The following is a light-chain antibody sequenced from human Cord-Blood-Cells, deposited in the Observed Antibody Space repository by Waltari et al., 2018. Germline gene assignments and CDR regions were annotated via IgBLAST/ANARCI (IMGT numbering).Light chain of an antibody. V-gene: IGLV2-14*01. J-gene: IGLJ1*01. CDR2: DVS. CDR3: SSYTSSSTPYV. CDR1: RSDVGGYNY. Sequence: QSALTQPASVSGSPGQSITISCTGTRSDVGGYNYVSWYQQPPGKAPKLMIYDVSNRPSGVSNRFSGSKSGNTASLTISGLQAEDEADYYCSSYTSSSTPYVFGTGTKVTVL.